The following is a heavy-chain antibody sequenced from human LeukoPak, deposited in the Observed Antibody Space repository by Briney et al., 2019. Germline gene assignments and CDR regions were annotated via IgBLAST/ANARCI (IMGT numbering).Heavy chain of an antibody. D-gene: IGHD3-3*01. CDR2: IYYSGST. J-gene: IGHJ4*02. CDR1: GGSVSSGSYY. V-gene: IGHV4-61*01. CDR3: AREVYYDFWSAPFDY. Sequence: SETLSLTCTVSGGSVSSGSYYWSWIRQPPGKGLEWIGYIYYSGSTNYNPSLKSRVTISVDTSKNQFSLKLSSVTAADTAVYYCAREVYYDFWSAPFDYWGQGTLVTVSS.